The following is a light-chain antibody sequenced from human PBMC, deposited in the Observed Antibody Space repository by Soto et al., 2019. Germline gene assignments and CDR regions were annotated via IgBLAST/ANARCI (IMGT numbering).Light chain of an antibody. V-gene: IGLV1-44*01. CDR3: AAWDDSLNGWV. J-gene: IGLJ3*02. CDR1: SSNIGSLP. Sequence: QSVLTQPPSASGTPGQRVTISCSGSSSNIGSLPENWYQQLPGTAPKLLIYSNNQRPSGVPDRFSASTSGTSASLAISGLHSEDEADYYCAAWDDSLNGWVFGGGTQLTVL. CDR2: SNN.